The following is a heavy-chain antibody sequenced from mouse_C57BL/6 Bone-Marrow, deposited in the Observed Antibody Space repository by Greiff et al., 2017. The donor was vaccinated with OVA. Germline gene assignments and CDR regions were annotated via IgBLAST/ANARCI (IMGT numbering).Heavy chain of an antibody. D-gene: IGHD4-1*01. CDR2: IDPENGDT. CDR1: GFNIKDDY. CDR3: TTGWDGGYAMDY. V-gene: IGHV14-4*01. Sequence: VQLQQSGAELVRPGASVKLSCTASGFNIKDDYMHWVKQRPEQGLEWIGWIDPENGDTEYASKFQGKATITADTSSNTAYLQLSSLTSEDTAVYYCTTGWDGGYAMDYWGQGTSVTVSS. J-gene: IGHJ4*01.